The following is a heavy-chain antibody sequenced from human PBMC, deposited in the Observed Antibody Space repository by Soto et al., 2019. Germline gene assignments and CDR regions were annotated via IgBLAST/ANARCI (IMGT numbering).Heavy chain of an antibody. Sequence: QVQLVESGGGVVQPGRSLRLSCAASGFTFSSYGMHWVRQAPGKGLEWVAVIWYDGSNKYYADSVKGRFTISRDNAKNAVYLQMNSRRAEDRAVYYCARQGGIAAAGTHYYGMDVWGQGTTVTVSS. CDR1: GFTFSSYG. D-gene: IGHD6-13*01. V-gene: IGHV3-33*01. CDR3: ARQGGIAAAGTHYYGMDV. CDR2: IWYDGSNK. J-gene: IGHJ6*02.